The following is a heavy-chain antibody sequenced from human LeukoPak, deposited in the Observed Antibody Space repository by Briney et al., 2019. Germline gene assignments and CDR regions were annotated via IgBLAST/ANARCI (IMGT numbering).Heavy chain of an antibody. CDR2: IYHSGNT. J-gene: IGHJ4*02. V-gene: IGHV4-38-2*02. CDR1: GYSISSGYY. D-gene: IGHD3-9*01. CDR3: ARGDILTGVDY. Sequence: SETLSLTCTVSGYSISSGYYWAWIRQPPGGGLEWIGNIYHSGNTYYNPSLRSRVSLSVDKSKNQYSLKLTSVTAADTAVYYCARGDILTGVDYWGQGTLVTVSS.